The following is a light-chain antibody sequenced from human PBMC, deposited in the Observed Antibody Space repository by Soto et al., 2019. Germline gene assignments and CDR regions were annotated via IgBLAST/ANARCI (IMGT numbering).Light chain of an antibody. CDR3: QQRHMWPIT. J-gene: IGKJ5*01. CDR1: QSFRGL. CDR2: DAY. Sequence: VFLTQAPFTLSFSPLERATLSCRASQSFRGLLAWYQQKPGQAPRLLIYDAYNRATGIPPRFSGSGSGTDFTLTISSLEPEDSAVYYCQQRHMWPITFGQGTRLEIK. V-gene: IGKV3-11*01.